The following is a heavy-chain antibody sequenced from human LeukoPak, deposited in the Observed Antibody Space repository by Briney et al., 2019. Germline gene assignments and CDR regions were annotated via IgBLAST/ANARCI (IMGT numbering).Heavy chain of an antibody. Sequence: SETLSLTCTVSGGSISSYYWSWIRQPPGKGLEWIGYIYYSGSTNYNPSLKSRVTISVDTSKNQFSLKLSSVTAADTAVYYCARSRKVLWFGELSSGYWYFDLWGRGTLVTASS. CDR1: GGSISSYY. CDR3: ARSRKVLWFGELSSGYWYFDL. CDR2: IYYSGST. D-gene: IGHD3-10*01. V-gene: IGHV4-59*08. J-gene: IGHJ2*01.